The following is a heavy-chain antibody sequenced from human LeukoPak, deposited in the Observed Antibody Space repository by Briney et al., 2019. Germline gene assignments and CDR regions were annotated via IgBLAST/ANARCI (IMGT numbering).Heavy chain of an antibody. D-gene: IGHD5-18*01. J-gene: IGHJ4*02. Sequence: PGWSLRLSCEASGFTFSSYTMHWVRQAPGKGLEWVAVISYNGNKRDYADSVKGRFTISRDNSQNTVYLQLKSLRIEDTSVYYCASIRLRNRYSYGSDYFDYWGQGTLVTVSS. CDR3: ASIRLRNRYSYGSDYFDY. CDR1: GFTFSSYT. V-gene: IGHV3-30-3*01. CDR2: ISYNGNKR.